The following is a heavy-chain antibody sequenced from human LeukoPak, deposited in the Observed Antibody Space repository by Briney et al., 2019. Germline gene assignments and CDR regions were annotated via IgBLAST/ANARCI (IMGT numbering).Heavy chain of an antibody. CDR3: AREQYYDFWSGFLDY. J-gene: IGHJ4*02. CDR1: GYTFSDYY. V-gene: IGHV1-2*02. CDR2: INPNSGGT. Sequence: ASVKVSCKASGYTFSDYYMHWVRQAPGQGLEWMGWINPNSGGTNYAQKFQGRVTMTRDTSISTAYMELSRLRSDDTAVYYCAREQYYDFWSGFLDYWGQGTLVTVSS. D-gene: IGHD3-3*01.